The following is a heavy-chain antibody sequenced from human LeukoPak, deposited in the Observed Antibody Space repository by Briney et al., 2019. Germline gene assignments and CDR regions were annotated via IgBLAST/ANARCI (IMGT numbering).Heavy chain of an antibody. D-gene: IGHD4-17*01. CDR2: ISSNGGST. CDR3: VKGDDYERI. V-gene: IGHV3-64D*06. J-gene: IGHJ4*02. CDR1: GFTFSSYG. Sequence: PGGSLRLSCAASGFTFSSYGMHWVRQAPGKGLKYVSAISSNGGSTHYADSVKGRFTISRDNSKNTLYLQMSSLRGEDTAVYYCVKGDDYERIWGQGTLVTVSS.